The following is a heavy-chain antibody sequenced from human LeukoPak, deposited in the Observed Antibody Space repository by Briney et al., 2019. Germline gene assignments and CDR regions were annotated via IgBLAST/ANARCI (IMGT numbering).Heavy chain of an antibody. CDR3: ARHMVVAATSWLDP. V-gene: IGHV5-51*01. CDR2: IYPGDSDT. Sequence: GESLKISCKGSGYSFTNYWIGWVRQMPGKGLEWMGIIYPGDSDTRYSSSFQGQVTISADKSISTAYLQWSSLKASDTAMYYCARHMVVAATSWLDPWGQGTLVTVSS. J-gene: IGHJ5*02. CDR1: GYSFTNYW. D-gene: IGHD2-15*01.